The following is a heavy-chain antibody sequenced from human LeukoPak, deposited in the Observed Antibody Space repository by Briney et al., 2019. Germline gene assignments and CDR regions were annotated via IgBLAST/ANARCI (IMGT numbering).Heavy chain of an antibody. CDR1: GVSFSGYY. Sequence: PSETLSLTCAVYGVSFSGYYWSWIRQPPGKGLEWIGEINHSGSTNYNPSLKSRVTISVDTSKNQFSLKLSSVTAADTAVYYCAREGLLGSGYTYWGDFDYWGQGTLVTVSS. CDR3: AREGLLGSGYTYWGDFDY. V-gene: IGHV4-34*01. J-gene: IGHJ4*02. D-gene: IGHD2-21*01. CDR2: INHSGST.